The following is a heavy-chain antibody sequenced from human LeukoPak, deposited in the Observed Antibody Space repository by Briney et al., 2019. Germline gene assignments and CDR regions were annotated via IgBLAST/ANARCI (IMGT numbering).Heavy chain of an antibody. Sequence: PGGSLRLSCAASGFTFSNYVMSWVRQAPGKGLEWVSAIGGGATTYYADYVKGRFTISRDNSKNTLYLQMNSLRAEDTAIYYCAKAGRIQAVAGWNDYWGQGTLVTVS. CDR1: GFTFSNYV. CDR2: IGGGATT. V-gene: IGHV3-23*01. D-gene: IGHD6-19*01. J-gene: IGHJ4*02. CDR3: AKAGRIQAVAGWNDY.